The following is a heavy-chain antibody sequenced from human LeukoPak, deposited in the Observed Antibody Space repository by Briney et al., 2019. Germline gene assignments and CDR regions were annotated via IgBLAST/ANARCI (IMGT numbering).Heavy chain of an antibody. D-gene: IGHD3-22*01. J-gene: IGHJ3*02. Sequence: PSETLSLTCTVSGGSISSYYWGWIRQPPGKGLEWIGSIYYSGSTYYNPSLKSRVTISVDTSKNQFSLKLSSVTAADTAVYYCAGVSRGIIVVVIADAFDIWGQGTMVTVSS. CDR1: GGSISSYY. V-gene: IGHV4-39*07. CDR2: IYYSGST. CDR3: AGVSRGIIVVVIADAFDI.